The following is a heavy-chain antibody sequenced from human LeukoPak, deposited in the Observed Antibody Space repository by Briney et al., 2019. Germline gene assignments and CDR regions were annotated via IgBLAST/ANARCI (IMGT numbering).Heavy chain of an antibody. D-gene: IGHD4-17*01. CDR2: INPNSGGT. CDR1: GYTFTGYY. Sequence: ASVKVSCKASGYTFTGYYMHWVRQAPGQGLEWMGQINPNSGGTNYAQKFQGRVTMTRDTSISTAYMELSRLRSDDTAVYYCARQRKVTTVTTTNWFDPWGQGTLVTVSS. V-gene: IGHV1-2*06. J-gene: IGHJ5*02. CDR3: ARQRKVTTVTTTNWFDP.